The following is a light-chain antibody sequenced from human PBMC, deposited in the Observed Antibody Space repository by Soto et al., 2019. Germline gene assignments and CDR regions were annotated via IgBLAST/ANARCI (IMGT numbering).Light chain of an antibody. J-gene: IGLJ3*02. V-gene: IGLV1-40*01. CDR1: SSNIGAGYD. CDR2: GNS. CDR3: QSYDSSLSGWGV. Sequence: QPVLTQPPSVSGAPGQRVTISCTGGSSNIGAGYDVHWYQQLPGTAPKLLIYGNSNRPSGVPDRFSGSKSGTSASLAITGLQAEDEADYYCQSYDSSLSGWGVFGGGTQLTVL.